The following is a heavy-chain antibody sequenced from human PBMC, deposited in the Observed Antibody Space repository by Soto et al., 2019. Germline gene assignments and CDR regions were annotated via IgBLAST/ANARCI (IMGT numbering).Heavy chain of an antibody. J-gene: IGHJ4*02. CDR2: ISYDGSNK. V-gene: IGHV3-30*18. Sequence: QVQLVESGGGVVQPGRSLRLSCAASGFTFSSYGMHWVRQAPGKGLEWVAVISYDGSNKYYADSVKGRFTISRDNSKNTLYLQMNSLRAEDTAVYYCAKDRDIVVVPAAMFLPNYYFDYWGQGTLVTVSS. CDR3: AKDRDIVVVPAAMFLPNYYFDY. CDR1: GFTFSSYG. D-gene: IGHD2-2*01.